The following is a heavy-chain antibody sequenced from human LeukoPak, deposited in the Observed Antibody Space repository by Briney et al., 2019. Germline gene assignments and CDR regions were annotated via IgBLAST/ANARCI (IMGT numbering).Heavy chain of an antibody. Sequence: GGSLRLSCAASGFTFSSYEMNWVRQAPGKGLEWVSYISSSGSAIYYADSVKGRFTISRDNAKNSLYLQMNSLRAEDTAVYYCARDFGHWELNGGYYFDYWGQGTLVTVSS. CDR3: ARDFGHWELNGGYYFDY. J-gene: IGHJ4*02. CDR2: ISSSGSAI. D-gene: IGHD1-26*01. V-gene: IGHV3-48*03. CDR1: GFTFSSYE.